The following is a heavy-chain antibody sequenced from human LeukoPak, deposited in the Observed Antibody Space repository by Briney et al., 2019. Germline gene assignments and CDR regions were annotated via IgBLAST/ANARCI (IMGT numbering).Heavy chain of an antibody. CDR2: IWYDGTNK. J-gene: IGHJ4*02. D-gene: IGHD3/OR15-3a*01. CDR1: GFTFSNYG. Sequence: PGRSLRLSCAASGFTFSNYGMHWVRQAPGKGLEWVAVIWYDGTNKNYADSVKGRFTISRDNSKNILYLQMDSLRAEDTAVYYCARDRTIWAGFPLDFWGQGNLVTVSS. CDR3: ARDRTIWAGFPLDF. V-gene: IGHV3-33*01.